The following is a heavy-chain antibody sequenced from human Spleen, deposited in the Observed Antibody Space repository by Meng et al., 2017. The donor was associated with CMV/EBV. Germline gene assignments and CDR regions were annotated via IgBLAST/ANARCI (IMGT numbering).Heavy chain of an antibody. CDR1: GYTFSAYY. CDR2: INPDSGGT. CDR3: TRDWTGTGTRYYGMDV. V-gene: IGHV1-2*02. J-gene: IGHJ6*02. Sequence: ASVKVSCKASGYTFSAYYIHWVRQAPGQGLEWMGWINPDSGGTNYAQKFQGRVTMTRDTSISTASMELSRLTSDDTAVYYCTRDWTGTGTRYYGMDVWGQGTTVTVSS. D-gene: IGHD1-1*01.